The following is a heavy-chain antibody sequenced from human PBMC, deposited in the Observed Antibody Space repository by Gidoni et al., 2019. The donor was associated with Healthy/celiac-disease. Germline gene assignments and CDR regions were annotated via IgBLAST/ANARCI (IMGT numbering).Heavy chain of an antibody. CDR2: IYHSGST. D-gene: IGHD3-22*01. J-gene: IGHJ4*02. Sequence: QVQLQESGPGLVKPSETPSLTCAVPGYSISSGYYWGWIRPPPGKGLEWIGSIYHSGSTYYNPSLKSRVTISVDTSKNQFSLKLSSVTAADTAAYYCARADYYDSSANFGYWGQGTLVTVSS. CDR1: GYSISSGYY. V-gene: IGHV4-38-2*01. CDR3: ARADYYDSSANFGY.